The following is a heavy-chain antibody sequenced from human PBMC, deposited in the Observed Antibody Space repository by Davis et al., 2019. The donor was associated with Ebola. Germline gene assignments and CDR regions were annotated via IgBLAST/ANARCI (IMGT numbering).Heavy chain of an antibody. D-gene: IGHD1-1*01. CDR2: INHSGST. Sequence: MPGGSLRLSCAVYGGSFSGYYWSWIRQPPGKGLEWIGEINHSGSTYYNPSLKSRVTISVDTSKNQFSLKLSSVTAADTAVYYCARVRTGPDGYFDHWGQGILVTVSS. CDR1: GGSFSGYY. V-gene: IGHV4-34*01. CDR3: ARVRTGPDGYFDH. J-gene: IGHJ4*02.